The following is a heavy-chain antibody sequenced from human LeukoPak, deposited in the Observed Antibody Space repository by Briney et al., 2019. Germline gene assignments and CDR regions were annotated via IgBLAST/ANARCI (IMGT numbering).Heavy chain of an antibody. Sequence: ASVKVSCKASGYTFTSYDINWVRQATGQGLEWMGWMNPNSGNTDYAQKFQGRVTLTRNTSISTAYMELSSLRSEDTAVYYCARGLSGSGSYYIRLYYYYYMDVWGKGTTVTISS. CDR3: ARGLSGSGSYYIRLYYYYYMDV. CDR2: MNPNSGNT. J-gene: IGHJ6*03. D-gene: IGHD3-10*01. V-gene: IGHV1-8*03. CDR1: GYTFTSYD.